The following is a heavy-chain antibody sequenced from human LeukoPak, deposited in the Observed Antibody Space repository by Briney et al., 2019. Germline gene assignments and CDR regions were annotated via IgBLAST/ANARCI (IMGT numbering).Heavy chain of an antibody. J-gene: IGHJ5*02. CDR1: GGSIGSHY. D-gene: IGHD3-3*01. CDR2: IHYSGST. V-gene: IGHV4-59*11. CDR3: ARATFYDFWSGSPHWFDP. Sequence: SETLSLTCAVSGGSIGSHYWSWIRQPPGKGLEWIGYIHYSGSTNYNPSLKSRVTISVDTSKNQFSLKLSSVTAADTAVYYCARATFYDFWSGSPHWFDPWGQGTLVTVSS.